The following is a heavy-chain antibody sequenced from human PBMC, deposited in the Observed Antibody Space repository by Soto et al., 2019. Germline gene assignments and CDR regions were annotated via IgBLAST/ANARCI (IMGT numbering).Heavy chain of an antibody. Sequence: QVHLVQSGAEVKKPGASVKVSCKGSGYGFTTYGITWVRQAPGQGLEWMAWISAHNGNTNYAQKLQGRVTVTRDTSTSTAYMELRSLRSYDTVVYYCARGRYGDYWGQGALVTVSS. CDR2: ISAHNGNT. CDR3: ARGRYGDY. J-gene: IGHJ4*02. CDR1: GYGFTTYG. D-gene: IGHD1-1*01. V-gene: IGHV1-18*01.